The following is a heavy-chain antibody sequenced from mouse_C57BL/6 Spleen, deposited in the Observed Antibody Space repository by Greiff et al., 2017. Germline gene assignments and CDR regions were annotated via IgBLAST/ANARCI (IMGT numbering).Heavy chain of an antibody. V-gene: IGHV5-16*01. CDR2: INYDGSST. D-gene: IGHD2-1*01. J-gene: IGHJ4*01. Sequence: EVKLVESEGGLVQPGSSMKLSCTASGFTFSDYYMAWVRQVPEKGLEWVANINYDGSSTYYLDSLKSRFIISRDNAKNILYLQMSSLKSEDTATYYCARVVLNYAYAMDYWGQGTSVTVSS. CDR1: GFTFSDYY. CDR3: ARVVLNYAYAMDY.